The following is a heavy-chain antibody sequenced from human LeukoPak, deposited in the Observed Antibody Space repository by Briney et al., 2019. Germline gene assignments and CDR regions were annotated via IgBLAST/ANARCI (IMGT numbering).Heavy chain of an antibody. J-gene: IGHJ4*02. Sequence: SETLSLTCTVSGGSISSSSYYWGWIRQPPGKGPEWIGSIYYSGSTYYNPSLKSRVTISVDTSKNQFSLKLSSVTAADTAVYYCASVALLGYSYGKFDYWGQGTLVTVSS. CDR2: IYYSGST. D-gene: IGHD5-18*01. CDR1: GGSISSSSYY. CDR3: ASVALLGYSYGKFDY. V-gene: IGHV4-39*07.